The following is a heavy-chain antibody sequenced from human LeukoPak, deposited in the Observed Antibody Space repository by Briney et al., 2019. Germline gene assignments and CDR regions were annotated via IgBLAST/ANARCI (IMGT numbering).Heavy chain of an antibody. V-gene: IGHV1-69*04. CDR3: AGEVYYDSRARADWFDP. D-gene: IGHD3-22*01. CDR1: GGTFSRYT. CDR2: LIPILGIE. Sequence: SVKVPCKASGGTFSRYTISWVRQAPGQGLEWMGRLIPILGIENYAQEFQGRVTITADKSTSQAYMELSSLRAEDTAVYYCAGEVYYDSRARADWFDPWGQGTLVTVSS. J-gene: IGHJ5*02.